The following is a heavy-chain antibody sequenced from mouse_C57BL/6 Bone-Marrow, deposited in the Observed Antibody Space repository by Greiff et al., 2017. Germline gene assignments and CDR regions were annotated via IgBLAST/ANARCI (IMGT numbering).Heavy chain of an antibody. CDR1: GFTFSSYG. CDR2: ISSGGSYT. V-gene: IGHV5-6*01. CDR3: ARFYYWYFDV. Sequence: EVMLVESGGDLVKPGGSLKLSCAASGFTFSSYGMSWVRPTPDKRLEWVATISSGGSYTYYPDSVKGRFTISRDNAKNSLYLQMSSLKSEDTAMYYCARFYYWYFDVWGTGTTVTVSS. J-gene: IGHJ1*03.